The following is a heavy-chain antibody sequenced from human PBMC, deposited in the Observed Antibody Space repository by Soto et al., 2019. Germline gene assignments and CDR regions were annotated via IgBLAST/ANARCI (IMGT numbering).Heavy chain of an antibody. CDR3: AKDRNYPRDYFHY. Sequence: CLRLSCAASGFTFSSYALSWVRQAPGKGLEWVSAISANGQGIYYADSVRGRFTISRDNSKNTIFLHMDSLRAEDTAVYYCAKDRNYPRDYFHYWGQGTLVTVSS. J-gene: IGHJ4*02. V-gene: IGHV3-23*01. CDR1: GFTFSSYA. CDR2: ISANGQGI. D-gene: IGHD1-7*01.